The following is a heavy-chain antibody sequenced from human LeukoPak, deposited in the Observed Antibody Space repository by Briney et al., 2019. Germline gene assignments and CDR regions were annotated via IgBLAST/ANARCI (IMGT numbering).Heavy chain of an antibody. CDR3: ARSPFVGGVGATSWYFDL. J-gene: IGHJ2*01. V-gene: IGHV4-4*09. CDR2: IYTSGST. D-gene: IGHD1-26*01. Sequence: SETLSLTCTVSGGSISSYYWSWIRQPPGKGLEWIGYIYTSGSTNYNPSLKSRVTISLDASKSHFSLKLNSVSAADTAIYYCARSPFVGGVGATSWYFDLWGRGALVTVSS. CDR1: GGSISSYY.